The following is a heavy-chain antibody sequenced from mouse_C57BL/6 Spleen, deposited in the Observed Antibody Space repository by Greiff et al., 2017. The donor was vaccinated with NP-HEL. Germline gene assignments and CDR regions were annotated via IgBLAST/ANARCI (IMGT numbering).Heavy chain of an antibody. Sequence: EVQGVESGGGLVKPGGSLKLSCAASGFTFSDYGMHWVRQAPEKGLEWVAYISSGSSTIYYADTVKGRFTISRDNAKNALFLQMTSLRSEDTDMYYCARGDYDGYYAMDYWGQGTSVTVSS. V-gene: IGHV5-17*01. D-gene: IGHD2-4*01. J-gene: IGHJ4*01. CDR3: ARGDYDGYYAMDY. CDR2: ISSGSSTI. CDR1: GFTFSDYG.